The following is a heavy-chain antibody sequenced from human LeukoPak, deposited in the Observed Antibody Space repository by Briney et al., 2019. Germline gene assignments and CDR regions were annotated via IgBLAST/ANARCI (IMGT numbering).Heavy chain of an antibody. V-gene: IGHV3-30*18. CDR1: GFSFSSYV. CDR3: AKGVRGVIAYYLDY. D-gene: IGHD3-10*01. CDR2: ISSVGSDK. Sequence: GGSLRLSCAASGFSFSSYVMHWVRQAPGKGLEWVAVISSVGSDKYYADSGKGRFTISRDNSKNQLYLQMNSLRPEDTAVYYCAKGVRGVIAYYLDYWGQGTLVTVSS. J-gene: IGHJ4*02.